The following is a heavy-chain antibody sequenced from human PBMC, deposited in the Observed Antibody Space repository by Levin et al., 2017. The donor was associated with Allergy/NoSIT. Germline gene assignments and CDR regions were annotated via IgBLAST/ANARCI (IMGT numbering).Heavy chain of an antibody. J-gene: IGHJ5*02. D-gene: IGHD3-16*01. CDR1: GFTFSTHD. CDR2: IGSSGFT. V-gene: IGHV3-13*01. CDR3: IRGFGGSFYH. Sequence: PGGSLRLSCAASGFTFSTHDMHWVRQAPGKSLEWVSTIGSSGFTHYLGSVKGRFIISRENANNSLSLQMNNLRAGDTAMYYCIRGFGGSFYHWRRGAPVTVS.